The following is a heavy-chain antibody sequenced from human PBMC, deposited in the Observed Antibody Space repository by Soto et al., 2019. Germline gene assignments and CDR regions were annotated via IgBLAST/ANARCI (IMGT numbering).Heavy chain of an antibody. J-gene: IGHJ6*04. D-gene: IGHD6-6*01. CDR2: IDPSDSYT. CDR1: GYSFTSYW. Sequence: VESLSTSCKVSGYSFTSYWIRWVLQMPGKGLEWMGRIDPSDSYTNYSPSFQGHVTISADKSISTAYLQWSSLKASDTAMYYCARPSSRSADYGMDVWGKGNTVTVS. CDR3: ARPSSRSADYGMDV. V-gene: IGHV5-10-1*01.